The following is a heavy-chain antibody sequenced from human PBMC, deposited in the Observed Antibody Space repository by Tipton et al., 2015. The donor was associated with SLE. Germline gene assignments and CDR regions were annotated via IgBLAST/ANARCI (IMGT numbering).Heavy chain of an antibody. V-gene: IGHV3-21*01. D-gene: IGHD1-26*01. J-gene: IGHJ4*02. CDR1: GFTFSSYG. CDR2: ISSSSSYI. CDR3: ARETYSGSYFDY. Sequence: SLRLSCAASGFTFSSYGMHWVRQAPGKGLEWVSSISSSSSYIYYADSVKGRFTISRDNAKNSLYLQMNSLRAEDTAVYYCARETYSGSYFDYWGQGTLVTVSS.